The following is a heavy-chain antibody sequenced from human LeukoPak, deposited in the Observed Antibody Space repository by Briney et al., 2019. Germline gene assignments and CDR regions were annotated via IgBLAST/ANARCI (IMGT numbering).Heavy chain of an antibody. CDR3: ARDVGAAINY. Sequence: SGGSLRLSCAASGFTVSSNYMSWVRQAPGKGLEWVSVTYSGGSTYYADSVEGRFIISRDNSKNTLYLQMNSLRAEDTAVYYCARDVGAAINYWGQGTLVTVSS. CDR1: GFTVSSNY. J-gene: IGHJ4*02. D-gene: IGHD2-2*02. CDR2: TYSGGST. V-gene: IGHV3-66*01.